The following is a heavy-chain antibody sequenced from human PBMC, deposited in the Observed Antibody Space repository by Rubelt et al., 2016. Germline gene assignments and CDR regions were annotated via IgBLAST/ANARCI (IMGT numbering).Heavy chain of an antibody. J-gene: IGHJ4*02. CDR2: ISYDGSNK. D-gene: IGHD6-13*01. Sequence: GKGLEWVAVISYDGSNKYYADSVKGRFTISRDNSKSTLYLQMNSLRAEDTAVYYCTGGDRSSVFDYWGQGTLVTVSS. V-gene: IGHV3-30*03. CDR3: TGGDRSSVFDY.